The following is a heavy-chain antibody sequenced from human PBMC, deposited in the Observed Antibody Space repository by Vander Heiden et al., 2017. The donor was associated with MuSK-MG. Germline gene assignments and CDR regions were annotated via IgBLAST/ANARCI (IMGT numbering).Heavy chain of an antibody. Sequence: QLQLQESGPGLVQPSEPLSPPCTVSGGSIRSSSYYWGWVRQPSGKGLEWIGSIAYSGSTYYNPSLKSRVTLSGDTSKKQCSLNLSSVTAADTAVYYCARGLYSDSTGYYMDGWGKGTTVTGSS. J-gene: IGHJ6*03. CDR3: ARGLYSDSTGYYMDG. D-gene: IGHD3-22*01. CDR2: IAYSGST. V-gene: IGHV4-39*01. CDR1: GGSIRSSSYY.